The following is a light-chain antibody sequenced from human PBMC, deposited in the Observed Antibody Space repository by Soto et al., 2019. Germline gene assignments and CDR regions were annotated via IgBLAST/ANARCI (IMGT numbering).Light chain of an antibody. CDR1: QSVGSSY. Sequence: EIVLTQSPGTLSLSPGERATLSCRASQSVGSSYLAWYQQKPGQAPRLLIYGASSRATGIPDRFSGSGSGTDFTITISRLEPEDFAVYYCKQYGSSPTWTFGQGTKVEI. J-gene: IGKJ1*01. CDR3: KQYGSSPTWT. V-gene: IGKV3-20*01. CDR2: GAS.